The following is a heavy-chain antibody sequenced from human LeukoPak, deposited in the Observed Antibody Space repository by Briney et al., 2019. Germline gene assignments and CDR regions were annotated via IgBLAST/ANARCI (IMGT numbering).Heavy chain of an antibody. D-gene: IGHD3-16*01. J-gene: IGHJ4*02. CDR2: IIPIFGTA. Sequence: ASVKVSCKASGGTFSSYAISWVRQAPGQGLEWMGGIIPIFGTANYAQKFQGRVTITTDESTSTAYMELSSLRSEDTAVYYCALNLAGPDFDYWGQGTLVTVSS. CDR1: GGTFSSYA. V-gene: IGHV1-69*05. CDR3: ALNLAGPDFDY.